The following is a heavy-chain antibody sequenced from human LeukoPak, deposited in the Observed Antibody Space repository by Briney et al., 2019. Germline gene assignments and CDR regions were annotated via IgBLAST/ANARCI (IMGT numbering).Heavy chain of an antibody. V-gene: IGHV3-21*01. Sequence: GGSLRLSCAASGFTFSSYSMNWVRQAPGKGLEWVSSISSSSSYIYYADSVKGRFTISRDNSKNTLYLQMNSLRAEDTAVYYCARTDTQPLEQWLIDYWGQGTLVTVSS. CDR2: ISSSSSYI. J-gene: IGHJ4*02. CDR1: GFTFSSYS. CDR3: ARTDTQPLEQWLIDY. D-gene: IGHD6-19*01.